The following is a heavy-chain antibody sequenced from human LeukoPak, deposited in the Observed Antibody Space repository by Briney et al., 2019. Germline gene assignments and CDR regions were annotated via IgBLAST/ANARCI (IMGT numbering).Heavy chain of an antibody. CDR3: ARGGSTSSWFWND. CDR2: IKPDGSEK. Sequence: GGSLRLSCAASGFTFSTKWMTWVRQAPGKGLEWVANIKPDGSEKFYVDSVKGRFTISRDNARNSLYLQMNSLRAEDMAVYYCARGGSTSSWFWNDWGQGTLVTVSS. J-gene: IGHJ4*02. CDR1: GFTFSTKW. V-gene: IGHV3-7*01. D-gene: IGHD6-13*01.